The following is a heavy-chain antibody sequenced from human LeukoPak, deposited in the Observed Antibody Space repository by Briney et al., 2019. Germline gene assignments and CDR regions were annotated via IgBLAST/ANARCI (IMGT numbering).Heavy chain of an antibody. D-gene: IGHD1-26*01. CDR3: VRALVVGVAEYFHH. J-gene: IGHJ1*01. V-gene: IGHV3-7*01. Sequence: PGGSLRLSCAASGFTFTNYWMDWLRRAPGRGLEWVANINKNGSEKYYSGSVRGRFTISRDNSKNSLYLQMHSLGAEDAAVYYCVRALVVGVAEYFHHWGQGSLVTVSS. CDR2: INKNGSEK. CDR1: GFTFTNYW.